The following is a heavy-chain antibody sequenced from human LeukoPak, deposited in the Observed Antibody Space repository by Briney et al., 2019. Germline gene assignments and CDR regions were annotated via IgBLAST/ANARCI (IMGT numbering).Heavy chain of an antibody. D-gene: IGHD3-10*01. V-gene: IGHV3-23*01. J-gene: IGHJ4*02. CDR2: IGGSDGTT. CDR1: GFTLTDYA. Sequence: PGGSLRLSCAASGFTLTDYAMSWVRQAPGKGLEWLSAIGGSDGTTYHATSVRGRFAISKDNSKSTLYLQMNSLRAEDTAIYYCAKSSGSSTYYFDFWGQGTLVTVSS. CDR3: AKSSGSSTYYFDF.